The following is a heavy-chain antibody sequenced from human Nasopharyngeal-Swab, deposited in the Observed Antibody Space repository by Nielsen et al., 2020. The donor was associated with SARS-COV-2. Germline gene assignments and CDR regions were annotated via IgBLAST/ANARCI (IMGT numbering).Heavy chain of an antibody. CDR1: GFTFSSYA. CDR3: ARGDTGEWLATNYYYYMDV. V-gene: IGHV3-23*01. J-gene: IGHJ6*03. CDR2: ISGSGGST. Sequence: GGSLRLSCAASGFTFSSYAMSWVRQAPGKGLEWVSAISGSGGSTYYADSVKGRFTISRDNSKNTLYLQMNSLRAEDTAVYYCARGDTGEWLATNYYYYMDVWGKGTTVTVSS. D-gene: IGHD6-19*01.